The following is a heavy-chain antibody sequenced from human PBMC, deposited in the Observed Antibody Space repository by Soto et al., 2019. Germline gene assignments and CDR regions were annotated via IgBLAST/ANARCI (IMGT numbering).Heavy chain of an antibody. Sequence: GGSLRLSCAASGFTFSSYEMNWVRQAPGKGLEWVSYISSSGSTIYYADSVKGRFTISRDNAKNSLYLQMNSLRAEDTAVYYCARDPLYDSSAVSYYFDYWGQGTLVTVSS. CDR2: ISSSGSTI. J-gene: IGHJ4*02. D-gene: IGHD3-22*01. CDR3: ARDPLYDSSAVSYYFDY. V-gene: IGHV3-48*03. CDR1: GFTFSSYE.